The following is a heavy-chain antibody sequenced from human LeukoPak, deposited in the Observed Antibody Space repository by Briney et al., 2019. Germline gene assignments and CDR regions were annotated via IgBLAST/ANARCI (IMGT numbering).Heavy chain of an antibody. CDR2: IYYSGNT. D-gene: IGHD6-6*01. Sequence: PSETLSLTCTVSGGSISSGTYYWGWIRQPPGKGLEWIGSIYYSGNTYYNPSLKSRVTISVDTSKNQFSLNLTSVTAADTAVYYCARHKLPIDYWGQGTLVTVSS. J-gene: IGHJ4*02. CDR3: ARHKLPIDY. CDR1: GGSISSGTYY. V-gene: IGHV4-39*01.